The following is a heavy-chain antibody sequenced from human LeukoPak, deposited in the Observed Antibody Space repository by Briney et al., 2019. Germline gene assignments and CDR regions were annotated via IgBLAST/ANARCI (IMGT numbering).Heavy chain of an antibody. V-gene: IGHV3-7*01. CDR1: GLTFRSYW. Sequence: GGSLRLSCAASGLTFRSYWMSWVRQAPGKGLEWVANIKEDGSEKYYVDSVKGRFTFSRDNAKNSLYLQMNSLRAEDTAMYYCANEGGGAFDIWGQGTMVTVSS. CDR2: IKEDGSEK. J-gene: IGHJ3*02. D-gene: IGHD3-16*01. CDR3: ANEGGGAFDI.